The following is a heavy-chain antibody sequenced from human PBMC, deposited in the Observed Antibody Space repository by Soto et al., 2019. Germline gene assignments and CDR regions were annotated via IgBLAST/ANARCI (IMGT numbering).Heavy chain of an antibody. CDR1: GGSISSSSYY. CDR2: IYYSGST. CDR3: ARADYDFWSGYPFDY. Sequence: PSETLSLTCTVSGGSISSSSYYWGWIRQPPGKGLEWIGSIYYSGSTYYNPSLKSRVTISVDTSKNQFSLKLSSVTAADTAVYYCARADYDFWSGYPFDYWGQGTLVTVSS. J-gene: IGHJ4*02. D-gene: IGHD3-3*01. V-gene: IGHV4-39*01.